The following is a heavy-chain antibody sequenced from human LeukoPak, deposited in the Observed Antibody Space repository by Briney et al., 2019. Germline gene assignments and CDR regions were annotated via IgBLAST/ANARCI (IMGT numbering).Heavy chain of an antibody. J-gene: IGHJ4*01. Sequence: GGSLRLSWAASGFTVSSNYMSWVRQAPGKGLEWVSVIYSGGSTYYADSVKGRFTISRDNSKSTLNLQMNSLRVEDTAVYYCARVGLGAVDYWGQGTLVTVSS. D-gene: IGHD3-16*01. CDR2: IYSGGST. CDR3: ARVGLGAVDY. V-gene: IGHV3-53*01. CDR1: GFTVSSNY.